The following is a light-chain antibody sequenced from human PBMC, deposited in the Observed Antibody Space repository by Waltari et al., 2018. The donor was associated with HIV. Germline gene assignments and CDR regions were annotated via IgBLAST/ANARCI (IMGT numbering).Light chain of an antibody. V-gene: IGLV1-44*01. CDR2: SND. CDR1: SSNIGSNT. CDR3: ATWDDSLNGWV. J-gene: IGLJ3*02. Sequence: QSVLAQPPSASGTPGQRVPISCSGSSSNIGSNTVNWYQQLPGTTPKLLIFSNDQRPSGVPDRFSGSKSGISASLAISGLQSEDEADYYCATWDDSLNGWVFGGGTKLTVL.